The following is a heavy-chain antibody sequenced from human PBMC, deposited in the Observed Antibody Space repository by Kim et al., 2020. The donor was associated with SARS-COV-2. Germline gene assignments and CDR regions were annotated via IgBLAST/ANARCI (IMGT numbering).Heavy chain of an antibody. V-gene: IGHV3-30*04. CDR3: SRMYSSGWPYFYYHDGM. Sequence: GGSLRLSCAASGFTFSSYTLHWVRQAPGKGLEWVAVISYDGDNKYYADSVKGRFTISRDNSNNTLYLQMNSLRAEDTAVYYCSRMYSSGWPYFYYHDGM. CDR1: GFTFSSYT. J-gene: IGHJ6*01. CDR2: ISYDGDNK. D-gene: IGHD6-19*01.